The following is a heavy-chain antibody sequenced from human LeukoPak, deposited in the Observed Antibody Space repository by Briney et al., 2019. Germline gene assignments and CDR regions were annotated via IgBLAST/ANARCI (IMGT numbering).Heavy chain of an antibody. CDR3: AKDLWSAYYYDY. V-gene: IGHV3-23*01. D-gene: IGHD3-3*01. CDR2: ISGSGGSA. J-gene: IGHJ4*02. CDR1: GFTFGSYA. Sequence: PGGSLRLSCAASGFTFGSYAMSWVRQAPGKGLEWVSIISGSGGSADYADSVKGRFTTSRDNFKNTPYLQMNSLRAEDTAVYYCAKDLWSAYYYDYWGQGTLVTVSS.